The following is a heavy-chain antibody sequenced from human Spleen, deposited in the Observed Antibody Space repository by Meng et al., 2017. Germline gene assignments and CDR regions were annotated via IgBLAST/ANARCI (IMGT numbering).Heavy chain of an antibody. CDR2: ISFDGDIE. Sequence: GESLKISCAASGFNLINYAMHWVRQAPGKGLEWVAVISFDGDIENYADSVKGRFTISRDNAKNSLYLQMNSLRAEDTAVYYCARVSYCSGGSCYSGYYYYYYGMDVWGQGTTVTVSS. J-gene: IGHJ6*02. CDR3: ARVSYCSGGSCYSGYYYYYYGMDV. D-gene: IGHD2-15*01. CDR1: GFNLINYA. V-gene: IGHV3-30*04.